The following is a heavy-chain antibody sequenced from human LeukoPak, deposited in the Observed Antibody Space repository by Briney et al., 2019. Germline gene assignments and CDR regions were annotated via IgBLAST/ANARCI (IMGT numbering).Heavy chain of an antibody. Sequence: PSETLSLTCTVSGGSISSYYWGWIRQPPGKGLEWIGSIYYSGSTFYNPSLKSRVTISVDTSKNQFSLKLSSVTAADTAVYYCARLAGVTHFDYWGQGTLVTVSS. V-gene: IGHV4-39*01. CDR3: ARLAGVTHFDY. D-gene: IGHD3-10*01. CDR2: IYYSGST. J-gene: IGHJ4*02. CDR1: GGSISSYY.